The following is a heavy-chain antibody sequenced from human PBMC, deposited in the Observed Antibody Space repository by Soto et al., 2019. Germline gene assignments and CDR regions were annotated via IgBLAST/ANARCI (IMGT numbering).Heavy chain of an antibody. CDR1: GFTFTSSA. D-gene: IGHD3-22*01. V-gene: IGHV1-58*01. CDR2: IVVGSGNT. Sequence: ASVKVSCKASGFTFTSSAVQWVRQARGQRLEWIGWIVVGSGNTNYAQKFQERVTMTRDMSTSTAYMELSSLRSDDTAVYYCARGPYYDSSGYYYVLDYWGQGTLVTVSS. CDR3: ARGPYYDSSGYYYVLDY. J-gene: IGHJ4*02.